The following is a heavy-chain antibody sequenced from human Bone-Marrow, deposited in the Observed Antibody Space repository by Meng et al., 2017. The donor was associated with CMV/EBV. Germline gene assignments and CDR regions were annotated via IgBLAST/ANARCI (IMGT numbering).Heavy chain of an antibody. D-gene: IGHD3-3*01. CDR2: IYYSGST. V-gene: IGHV4-39*01. CDR3: ARHRGWDSDNTIYYYGMDV. CDR1: GGSISSSSYY. J-gene: IGHJ6*02. Sequence: SETLSLTCTVSGGSISSSSYYWGWIRQPPGKGLEWIGSIYYSGSTYYNPSLKSRVTISVDTSKNQFSLKLSSVTAADTAVYYFARHRGWDSDNTIYYYGMDVWGQGTTVTVSS.